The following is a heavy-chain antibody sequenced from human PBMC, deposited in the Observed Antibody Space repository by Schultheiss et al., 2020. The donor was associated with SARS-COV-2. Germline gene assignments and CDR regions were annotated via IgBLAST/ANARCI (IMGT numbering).Heavy chain of an antibody. CDR2: INHSGST. D-gene: IGHD3-22*01. Sequence: SETLSLTCAVYGGSFSGYYWSWIRQPPGKGLEWIGEINHSGSTNYNPSLKSRVTISVDTSKNQFSLKLSSVTAADTAVYYCARVRDYYDSSGYHNWFDPWGQGTLVTVSS. CDR3: ARVRDYYDSSGYHNWFDP. CDR1: GGSFSGYY. J-gene: IGHJ5*02. V-gene: IGHV4-34*01.